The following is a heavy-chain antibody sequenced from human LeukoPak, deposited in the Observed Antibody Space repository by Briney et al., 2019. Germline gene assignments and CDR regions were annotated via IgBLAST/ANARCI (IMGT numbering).Heavy chain of an antibody. CDR2: ISTGTPTI. Sequence: GGSLRLSCAASGFPFSTYEMNWVRQAPGKGLEWLSYISTGTPTIHYADSVKGRFTISRDNAKNTLYLQMDSLSAEDTAVYFCARDGTPHYSIGWVFFDYWGQGTLVTVSS. CDR3: ARDGTPHYSIGWVFFDY. CDR1: GFPFSTYE. V-gene: IGHV3-48*03. D-gene: IGHD6-25*01. J-gene: IGHJ4*02.